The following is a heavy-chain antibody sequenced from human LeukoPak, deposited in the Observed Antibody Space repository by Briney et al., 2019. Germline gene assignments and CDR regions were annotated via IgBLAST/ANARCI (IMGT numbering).Heavy chain of an antibody. J-gene: IGHJ6*02. CDR3: ARDRKRGWFYYYYGMDV. CDR2: INPNSGGT. Sequence: EASVKVSCKASGYTFTGYYMHWVRQAPGQGLEWMGWINPNSGGTNYAQKFQGRVTMTRDTSISTAYMELSRLRSDDTAVYYCARDRKRGWFYYYYGMDVWGQGTTVTVSS. D-gene: IGHD6-19*01. V-gene: IGHV1-2*02. CDR1: GYTFTGYY.